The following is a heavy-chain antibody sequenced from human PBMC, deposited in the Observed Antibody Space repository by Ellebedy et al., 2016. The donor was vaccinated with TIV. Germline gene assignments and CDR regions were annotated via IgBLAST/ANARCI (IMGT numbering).Heavy chain of an antibody. J-gene: IGHJ6*03. CDR3: ASGTLREWLWGRTMDV. CDR1: GGSISSYY. V-gene: IGHV4-4*07. CDR2: IYSDGST. Sequence: SETLSLXXTVSGGSISSYYWSWIRQPPGKGLEWIGRIYSDGSTNSNPSLKSRLTLSVDTSKNQFSLKLSSVTAADTAVYYCASGTLREWLWGRTMDVWGKGTTVTVSS. D-gene: IGHD3-3*01.